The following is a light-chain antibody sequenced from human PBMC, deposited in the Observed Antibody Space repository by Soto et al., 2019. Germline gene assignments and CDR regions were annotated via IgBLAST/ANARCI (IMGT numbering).Light chain of an antibody. J-gene: IGKJ5*01. CDR1: QNVDKF. CDR3: QQRKNWPPIT. V-gene: IGKV3-11*01. CDR2: DSS. Sequence: EIGLTPSPATLSLSPVETATLSCRASQNVDKFLAWYQQRPGQPPRLLIFDSSNGATGVPVRFSGSGSGTVFTLTIGSLEPEDSAVYDCQQRKNWPPITFGQGTRLEIK.